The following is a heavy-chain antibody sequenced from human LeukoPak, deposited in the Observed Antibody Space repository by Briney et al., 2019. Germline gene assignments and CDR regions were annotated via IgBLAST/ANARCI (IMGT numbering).Heavy chain of an antibody. D-gene: IGHD4-23*01. Sequence: GGSLRLSCAASGFTFSSYAMHWVRQAPGKGLEYVSAISSNGGSTYYANSVKGRFIISRDNSKNTLYLQMGSLRAEDMAVYYCARDLGGPDWYFDLWGRGTLVTVSS. CDR1: GFTFSSYA. J-gene: IGHJ2*01. CDR3: ARDLGGPDWYFDL. V-gene: IGHV3-64*01. CDR2: ISSNGGST.